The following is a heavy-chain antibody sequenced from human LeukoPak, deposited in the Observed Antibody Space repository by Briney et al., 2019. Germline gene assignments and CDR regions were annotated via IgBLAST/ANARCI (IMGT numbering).Heavy chain of an antibody. D-gene: IGHD4-17*01. CDR2: GYHIGST. Sequence: SETLSLTCTVSGGSISSSSYYWGWIRQPPGKGLEWIGSGYHIGSTYFNPSLRSRVTILIDIFKNQFSLKMSSVTAADTAIYYCARVGDYGDYVNWFDPWGPGTLVTVSS. J-gene: IGHJ5*02. V-gene: IGHV4-39*07. CDR3: ARVGDYGDYVNWFDP. CDR1: GGSISSSSYY.